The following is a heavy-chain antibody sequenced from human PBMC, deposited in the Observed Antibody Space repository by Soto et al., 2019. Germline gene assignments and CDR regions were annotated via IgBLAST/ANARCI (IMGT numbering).Heavy chain of an antibody. CDR3: AKDPYDSSGYYYADY. CDR2: ISGSGGSR. J-gene: IGHJ4*02. D-gene: IGHD3-22*01. CDR1: GFTFSSYA. V-gene: IGHV3-23*01. Sequence: GGSLRLSCAASGFTFSSYATSWVRQAPGKGLEWVSAISGSGGSRYYAESVKGRFTISRDKSKNTLYLQMNSLRAEDTAVYYCAKDPYDSSGYYYADYWGEGTQVTVS.